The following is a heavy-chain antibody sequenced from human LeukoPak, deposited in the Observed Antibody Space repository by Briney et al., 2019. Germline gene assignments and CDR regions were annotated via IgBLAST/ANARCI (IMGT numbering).Heavy chain of an antibody. CDR3: ARVGTVVRPFFDY. J-gene: IGHJ4*02. Sequence: SQTLSLTCTVSGGSISSGDYYWSWIRQPPGKGLEWIGYIYYSGSTYYNPSLKSRVTISVDTSKNQFSLKLSSVTAADTAVYYCARVGTVVRPFFDYWGQGTLATVSS. D-gene: IGHD4-23*01. CDR1: GGSISSGDYY. CDR2: IYYSGST. V-gene: IGHV4-30-4*08.